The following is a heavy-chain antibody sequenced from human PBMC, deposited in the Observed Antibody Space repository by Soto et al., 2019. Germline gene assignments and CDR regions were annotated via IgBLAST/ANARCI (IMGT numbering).Heavy chain of an antibody. J-gene: IGHJ4*02. CDR1: GFNLSSYW. CDR3: ARGTSWYVDH. D-gene: IGHD6-13*01. V-gene: IGHV3-74*01. CDR2: INYDGSSI. Sequence: EVQVVESGGGLVQPGGSLRLSCAASGFNLSSYWMHWVRQAPGKGLVWVSRINYDGSSISYADSVKGRFTISRDNAKNTLYLQMNRLRAEDTAMYYCARGTSWYVDHWGQGTLVTVSS.